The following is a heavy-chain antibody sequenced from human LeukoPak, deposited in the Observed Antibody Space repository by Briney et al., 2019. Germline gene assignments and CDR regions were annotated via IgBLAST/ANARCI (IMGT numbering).Heavy chain of an antibody. V-gene: IGHV3-23*01. CDR2: ISGSGGST. J-gene: IGHJ5*02. D-gene: IGHD5-18*01. CDR3: AKAPGYSYGYWFDP. Sequence: GGSLRLSCAASGFTFSSYAMSWVRQAPGKGLEWVSAISGSGGSTYYADSVKGRFTISRDNSKNTLYLQMNSLRAEDTAVYCCAKAPGYSYGYWFDPWGQGTLVTVSS. CDR1: GFTFSSYA.